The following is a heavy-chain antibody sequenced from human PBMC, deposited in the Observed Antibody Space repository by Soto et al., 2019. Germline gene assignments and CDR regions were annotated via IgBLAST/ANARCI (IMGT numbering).Heavy chain of an antibody. J-gene: IGHJ4*02. V-gene: IGHV1-69*01. D-gene: IGHD5-18*01. Sequence: QGQLLQSGAEVRKPGSSVRVSCKTSRDTFDSYAITWVRQAPGQGLEWMGGIIPILGTTKYAQKFQGRVTMTADESTSTAHMELSSLRFEDRAMYYCAAGGRDGYIRWGQGTQVTVSS. CDR3: AAGGRDGYIR. CDR2: IIPILGTT. CDR1: RDTFDSYA.